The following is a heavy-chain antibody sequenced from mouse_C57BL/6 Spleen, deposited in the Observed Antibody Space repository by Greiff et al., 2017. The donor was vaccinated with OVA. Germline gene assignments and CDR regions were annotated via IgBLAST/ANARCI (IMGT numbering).Heavy chain of an antibody. CDR2: IDPSDSYT. D-gene: IGHD4-1*01. J-gene: IGHJ2*01. V-gene: IGHV1-59*01. CDR3: ARSAGTGTYYFDY. CDR1: GYTFTSYW. Sequence: QVQLQQPGDELVRPGTSVKLSCKASGYTFTSYWMHWVKQRPGQGLEWIGVIDPSDSYTNYNQKFKGKATLTVDTSSSTAYMQLSSLTSEDSAVYYCARSAGTGTYYFDYWGQGTTLTVSS.